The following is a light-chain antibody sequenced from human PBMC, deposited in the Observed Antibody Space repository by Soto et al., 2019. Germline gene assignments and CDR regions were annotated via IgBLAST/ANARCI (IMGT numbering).Light chain of an antibody. J-gene: IGLJ1*01. CDR2: EVS. CDR3: SSYRSTNTYV. Sequence: QSVLTQPPSASGSPGQSITISCTGTSSDISGYNYVSWYQQHPGKAPKLMIYEVSNRPSGVSNRFSGSKSGNTASLTISGLQAEDESDYYCSSYRSTNTYVFGTGTKV. CDR1: SSDISGYNY. V-gene: IGLV2-14*01.